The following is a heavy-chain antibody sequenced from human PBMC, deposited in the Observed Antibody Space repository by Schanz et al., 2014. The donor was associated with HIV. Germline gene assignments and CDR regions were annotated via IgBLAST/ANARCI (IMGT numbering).Heavy chain of an antibody. Sequence: QVQLVQSGAEVKKPGSSVKVSCKTSGGTFSSFAINWVRQAPGQGLEWIGGIIPVFSTSNYAQKSQGRVTVTADESTSTVYMELHSLRSDDTAIYYCSTAGGSGARRYSGVFEDWGQGTLVSVSS. D-gene: IGHD3-9*01. CDR2: IIPVFSTS. V-gene: IGHV1-69*01. CDR3: STAGGSGARRYSGVFED. CDR1: GGTFSSFA. J-gene: IGHJ4*02.